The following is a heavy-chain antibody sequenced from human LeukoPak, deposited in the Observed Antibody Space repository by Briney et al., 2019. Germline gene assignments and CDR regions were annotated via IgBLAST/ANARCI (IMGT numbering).Heavy chain of an antibody. CDR3: ARLSYYYDSSGYPDFDY. V-gene: IGHV5-51*07. D-gene: IGHD3-22*01. CDR1: AYSFTSYW. CDR2: VYPGVSDT. J-gene: IGHJ4*02. Sequence: GESLKIPCNGSAYSFTSYWIGWVHQMPGKGLEWMGIVYPGVSDTRYSPSCQGQVTISADKSISTAYRQWSSLKASDTAMYYCARLSYYYDSSGYPDFDYWGQGTLVTVSS.